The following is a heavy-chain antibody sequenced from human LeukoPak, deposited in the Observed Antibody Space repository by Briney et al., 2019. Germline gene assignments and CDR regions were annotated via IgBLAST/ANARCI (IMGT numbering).Heavy chain of an antibody. D-gene: IGHD3-10*01. V-gene: IGHV3-23*01. CDR2: INDSGGNT. Sequence: GGSLRLSCAASGFTFSSYAMSWVRQAPGKGLEWVSLINDSGGNTYYADSVKGRFTISRDNSKNTLFLQMSSLRAEDTAVYYCTKTSAGIRGGYFDYWGQGTLVTVSS. CDR3: TKTSAGIRGGYFDY. J-gene: IGHJ4*02. CDR1: GFTFSSYA.